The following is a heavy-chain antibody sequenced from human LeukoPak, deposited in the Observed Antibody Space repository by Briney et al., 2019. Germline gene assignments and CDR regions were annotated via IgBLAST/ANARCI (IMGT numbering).Heavy chain of an antibody. V-gene: IGHV4-34*01. CDR1: GGSFSGYY. Sequence: SETLSLTCAVYGGSFSGYYWSWIRQPPGKGLEWIGEINHSGSTNYNPSLKSRVTISVDTSKNQSSLKLSSVTAADTAVYYCARSRTDYGDWPDWYFDLWGRGTLVTVSS. J-gene: IGHJ2*01. D-gene: IGHD4-17*01. CDR2: INHSGST. CDR3: ARSRTDYGDWPDWYFDL.